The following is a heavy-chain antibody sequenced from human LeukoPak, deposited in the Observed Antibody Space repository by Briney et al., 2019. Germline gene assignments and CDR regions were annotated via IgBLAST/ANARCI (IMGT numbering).Heavy chain of an antibody. D-gene: IGHD6-13*01. CDR3: ARGVGLTAAGTEWFDP. CDR2: ISAYNGNT. CDR1: GYTFTSYS. V-gene: IGHV1-18*01. J-gene: IGHJ5*02. Sequence: GASVNVSCKTSGYTFTSYSINWVRQAPGQGLEWMGWISAYNGNTKYAQKLQGRVTMTTDTSTSTAYMELRSLRSDDTAVYYCARGVGLTAAGTEWFDPWGQGTLVTVSS.